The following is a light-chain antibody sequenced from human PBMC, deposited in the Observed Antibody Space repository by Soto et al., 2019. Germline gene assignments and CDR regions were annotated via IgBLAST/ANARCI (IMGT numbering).Light chain of an antibody. Sequence: VLTQPPSVSGAPGQRVTISCTGSSSNIGAGYDVHWYQQLPGTAPKLLIYGNSNRPSGVPDRFSGSKSGTSASLAITGLQAEDEADYYCQSYDSSLSARYVFGTGTKVTVL. CDR2: GNS. CDR3: QSYDSSLSARYV. J-gene: IGLJ1*01. CDR1: SSNIGAGYD. V-gene: IGLV1-40*01.